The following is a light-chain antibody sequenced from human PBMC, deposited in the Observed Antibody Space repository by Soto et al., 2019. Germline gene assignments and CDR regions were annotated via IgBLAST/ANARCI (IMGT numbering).Light chain of an antibody. Sequence: QSALTQPASVSGSPGQSITISCTGTSSDVGSYNLVSWYQQHPGKAPKLMIYEGSKRPSGVSNRFSGSKSGNTASLTISWLQAEDEADYYCCSYAVSSTLDVFGTGTKLTVL. CDR1: SSDVGSYNL. V-gene: IGLV2-23*01. CDR2: EGS. CDR3: CSYAVSSTLDV. J-gene: IGLJ1*01.